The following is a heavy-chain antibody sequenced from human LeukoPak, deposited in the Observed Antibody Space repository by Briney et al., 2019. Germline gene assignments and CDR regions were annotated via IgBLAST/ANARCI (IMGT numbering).Heavy chain of an antibody. D-gene: IGHD3-22*01. Sequence: GGSLRLSCAASGFTFSDHYMDWVRRAPGKGLEWVGRSRNKANSYTTEYAASVKGRFTISRDGSKNSLYLQMNSLKTEDTAAYYCARVRSGYYYFDYWGQGTLVTVSS. J-gene: IGHJ4*02. CDR2: SRNKANSYTT. CDR1: GFTFSDHY. CDR3: ARVRSGYYYFDY. V-gene: IGHV3-72*01.